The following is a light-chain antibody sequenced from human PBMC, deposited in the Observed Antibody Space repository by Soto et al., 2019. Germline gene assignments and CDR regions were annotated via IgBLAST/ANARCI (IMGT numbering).Light chain of an antibody. CDR2: HAS. CDR1: QSVTNS. CDR3: HQRRT. V-gene: IGKV3-11*01. Sequence: EIVLTQSPAILSLSPGERATLSCRASQSVTNSLAWYQQKPGQAPRLLIYHASNRATGVPARFSGSGSGTDFTLTISSLEPADFAVYYCHQRRTFGQGTKVEIK. J-gene: IGKJ1*01.